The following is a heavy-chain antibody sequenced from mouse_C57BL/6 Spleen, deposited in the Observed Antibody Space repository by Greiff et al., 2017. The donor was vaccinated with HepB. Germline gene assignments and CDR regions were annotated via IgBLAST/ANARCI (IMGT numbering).Heavy chain of an antibody. CDR1: GYAFSSYW. V-gene: IGHV1-80*01. CDR3: ARSGDYDGYAMDY. J-gene: IGHJ4*01. Sequence: QVQLQQSGAALVKPGASVKISCKASGYAFSSYWMNWVKQRPGKGLEWIGQIYPGDGDTNYNGKFKGKATLTADKSSSTAYMQLSSLTSEDSAVYFCARSGDYDGYAMDYWGQGTSVTVSS. D-gene: IGHD2-4*01. CDR2: IYPGDGDT.